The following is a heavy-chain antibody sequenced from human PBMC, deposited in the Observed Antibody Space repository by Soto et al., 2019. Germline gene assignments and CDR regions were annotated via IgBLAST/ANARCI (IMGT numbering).Heavy chain of an antibody. J-gene: IGHJ6*02. Sequence: QTLSLTCAISGDSVSSNSSAWNWIRQSPSRGLEWLGRTYYRSKWYHDYADSVKSRITINPDTSKNQVSLQLNFVTPEDSAVYYCAIDPPEDSGMDAWGQGTALTISS. CDR2: TYYRSKWYH. CDR1: GDSVSSNSSA. V-gene: IGHV6-1*01. CDR3: AIDPPEDSGMDA.